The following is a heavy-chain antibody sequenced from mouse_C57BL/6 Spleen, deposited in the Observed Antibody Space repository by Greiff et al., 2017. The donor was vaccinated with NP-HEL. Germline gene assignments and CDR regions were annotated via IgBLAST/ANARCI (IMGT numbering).Heavy chain of an antibody. CDR1: GFSFNTYA. J-gene: IGHJ2*01. CDR3: VRHGGDY. Sequence: EVKLVESGGGLVQPKGSLKLSCAASGFSFNTYAMNWVRQAPGKGLEWVARIRSKSNNYATCYADSVKDRFTISRDDSESMLYLQMNNLKTEDTAMYYCVRHGGDYWGQGTTLTVSS. CDR2: IRSKSNNYAT. V-gene: IGHV10-1*01.